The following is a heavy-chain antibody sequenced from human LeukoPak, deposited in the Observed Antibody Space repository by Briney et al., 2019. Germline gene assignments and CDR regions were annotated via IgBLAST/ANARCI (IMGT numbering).Heavy chain of an antibody. V-gene: IGHV1-8*01. J-gene: IGHJ4*02. D-gene: IGHD3-16*02. CDR2: MNPNSGNT. Sequence: ASVKVSCKASGYTFTSYDINWVRQATGQGLEWMGWMNPNSGNTGYAQKFQGRVTMTRNTSISTAYMELSSLRSEDTAVYYCARASYDYVWGSYRYFDYWGQGTLVTVSS. CDR3: ARASYDYVWGSYRYFDY. CDR1: GYTFTSYD.